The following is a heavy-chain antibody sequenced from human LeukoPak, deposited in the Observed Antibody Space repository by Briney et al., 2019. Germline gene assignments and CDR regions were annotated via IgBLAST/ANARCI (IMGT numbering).Heavy chain of an antibody. Sequence: GGSLRLSCAASGFTFSSNAMSWVRQAPGKGLEWVAVISYDGSNKYYADSVKGRFTISRDNSKNTLYLQMNSLRAEDTAVYYCAREVYDFWSGYYTRYYYYGMDVWGQGTTVTVSS. CDR3: AREVYDFWSGYYTRYYYYGMDV. CDR1: GFTFSSNA. J-gene: IGHJ6*02. CDR2: ISYDGSNK. V-gene: IGHV3-30-3*01. D-gene: IGHD3-3*01.